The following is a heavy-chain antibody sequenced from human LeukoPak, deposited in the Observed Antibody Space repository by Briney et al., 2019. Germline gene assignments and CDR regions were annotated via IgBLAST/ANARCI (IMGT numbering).Heavy chain of an antibody. CDR3: ARDPYHTYGWFDP. J-gene: IGHJ5*02. D-gene: IGHD3-16*01. CDR1: GFTFSSYA. V-gene: IGHV3-48*04. Sequence: GGSLRLSCAASGFTFSSYAMSWVRQAPGKGLEWVSYISSSGSTIYYADSVKGRFTISRDNAKNSLYLQMNSLRAEDTAVYYCARDPYHTYGWFDPWGQGTLVTVSS. CDR2: ISSSGSTI.